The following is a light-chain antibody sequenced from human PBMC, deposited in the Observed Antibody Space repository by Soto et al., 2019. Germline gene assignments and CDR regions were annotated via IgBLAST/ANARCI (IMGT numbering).Light chain of an antibody. V-gene: IGKV1-5*03. CDR2: KAS. CDR3: QQYDRFPYT. J-gene: IGKJ2*01. CDR1: QSINSW. Sequence: DIQMTQSPSTLSASIGDTVIITCRTSQSINSWLAWYQQKPGKAPKLLIHKASTLESGVPSRFSGSESGTEFTLTISGLQPDDFATFYCQQYDRFPYTFGQGTKLEIK.